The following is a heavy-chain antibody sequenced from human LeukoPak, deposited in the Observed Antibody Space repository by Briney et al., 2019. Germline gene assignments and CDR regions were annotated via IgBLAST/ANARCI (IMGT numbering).Heavy chain of an antibody. Sequence: SETLSLTCTVSGGSISSYYWTWIRQPPGKGLEWIGYIYYSGSTNYNPSLKSRVTISVDTSKNQFSLKLSSVTATDTAVYYCARDSGTYLDYWGQGTLVTVSS. D-gene: IGHD1-26*01. CDR3: ARDSGTYLDY. V-gene: IGHV4-59*08. J-gene: IGHJ4*02. CDR2: IYYSGST. CDR1: GGSISSYY.